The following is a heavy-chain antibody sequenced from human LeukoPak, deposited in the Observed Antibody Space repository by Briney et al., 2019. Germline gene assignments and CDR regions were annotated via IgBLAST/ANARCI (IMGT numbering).Heavy chain of an antibody. CDR3: ARTSPGVVTAFDYYGLDV. Sequence: SETLSLTCTVSGGSIRSGTHYWSWIRQPPGKGLEWIGYIYYSGSTYYNPSLKSRATMSVDTSKNQFSLRLNSVTAADTGVYYCARTSPGVVTAFDYYGLDVWGQGTTVTVSS. D-gene: IGHD3-3*01. CDR2: IYYSGST. J-gene: IGHJ6*02. V-gene: IGHV4-31*03. CDR1: GGSIRSGTHY.